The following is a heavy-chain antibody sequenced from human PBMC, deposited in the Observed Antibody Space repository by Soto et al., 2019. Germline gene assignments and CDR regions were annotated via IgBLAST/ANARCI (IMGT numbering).Heavy chain of an antibody. Sequence: QVQLVQSGAEVKKPGSSVKVSCKTSGVTFNTFAISWVRQAPGQGLEYMGGIIPVLGPANYALRFQGRVTSPADNSTSTAYLELSNLTSEDTAAYYCARAANRYFDYWGQGTLVTVSS. J-gene: IGHJ4*02. CDR1: GVTFNTFA. V-gene: IGHV1-69*06. CDR3: ARAANRYFDY. CDR2: IIPVLGPA.